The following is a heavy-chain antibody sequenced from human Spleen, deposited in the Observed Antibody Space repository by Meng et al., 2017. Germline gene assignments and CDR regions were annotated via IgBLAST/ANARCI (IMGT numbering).Heavy chain of an antibody. J-gene: IGHJ5*02. V-gene: IGHV4-30-2*01. CDR3: ASYVSGTYRFDP. CDR2: IYHSGST. Sequence: QLQLQESGSGLVKPSQSLYLTCAVSGGSISSGGYSWSWIRQPPGKGLEWIGYIYHSGSTFYNPSLKSRVTMSVDRSKNQSSLKLSSVTAADTAVYYCASYVSGTYRFDPWGQGTLVTVSS. D-gene: IGHD3-10*01. CDR1: GGSISSGGYS.